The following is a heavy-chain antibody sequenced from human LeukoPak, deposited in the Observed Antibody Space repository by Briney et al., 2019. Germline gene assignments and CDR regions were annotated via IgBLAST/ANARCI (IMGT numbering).Heavy chain of an antibody. Sequence: SETLSLTCAVYGGSFSGYYWSWIRQPPGKGLEWIGEINRSGSTNYNPSLKSRVTISVDTSKNQFSLKLSSVTAADTAVYYCARDSSSYGMDVWGQGTTVTVSS. J-gene: IGHJ6*02. CDR3: ARDSSSYGMDV. V-gene: IGHV4-34*01. D-gene: IGHD2-21*01. CDR1: GGSFSGYY. CDR2: INRSGST.